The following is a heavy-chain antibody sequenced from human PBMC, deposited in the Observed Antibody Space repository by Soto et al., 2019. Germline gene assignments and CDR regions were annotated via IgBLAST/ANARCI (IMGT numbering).Heavy chain of an antibody. CDR2: ISYDGSNK. Sequence: QVQLVESGGGVVQPGRSLRLSCAASGFTFSSYAMHWVRQAPGKGLEWVAVISYDGSNKYYADSVKGRFTISRDNSKNTLYLQMNSLRAEDTAVYYCARDPTGLCYFDYWGQGTLVTVSS. J-gene: IGHJ4*02. CDR3: ARDPTGLCYFDY. CDR1: GFTFSSYA. V-gene: IGHV3-30-3*01.